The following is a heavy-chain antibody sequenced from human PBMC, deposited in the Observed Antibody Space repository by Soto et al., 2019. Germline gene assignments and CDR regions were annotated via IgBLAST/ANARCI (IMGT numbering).Heavy chain of an antibody. D-gene: IGHD4-17*01. CDR1: GFTFSNYD. J-gene: IGHJ4*02. Sequence: QVQLVESGGGVVQHGRSLRLSCAVSGFTFSNYDMHWVRQAPGKGLEWVAVISSDGNNEYYAESVTGRFTISRDNSKNMLFLQMNSLRPDDTAVYYCTNSYGDYSHYFDYWGQGTLVTVSS. V-gene: IGHV3-30*18. CDR3: TNSYGDYSHYFDY. CDR2: ISSDGNNE.